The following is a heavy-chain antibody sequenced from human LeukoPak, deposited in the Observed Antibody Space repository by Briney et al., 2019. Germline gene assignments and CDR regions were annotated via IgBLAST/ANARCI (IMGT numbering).Heavy chain of an antibody. V-gene: IGHV3-48*01. J-gene: IGHJ4*02. CDR3: ARSPIAHIVVVPAAFFDY. Sequence: PGGSLRLSCAASGFIFSSYSMNWVRQAPGKGLEWISYISGGGGNIHYADSVEGRFTISRDNSKNTLYLQMNSLRAEDTAVYYCARSPIAHIVVVPAAFFDYWGQGTLVTVSS. CDR2: ISGGGGNI. D-gene: IGHD2-2*01. CDR1: GFIFSSYS.